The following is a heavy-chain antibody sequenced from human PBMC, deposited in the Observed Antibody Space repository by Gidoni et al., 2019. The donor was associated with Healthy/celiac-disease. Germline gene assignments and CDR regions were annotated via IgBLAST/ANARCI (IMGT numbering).Heavy chain of an antibody. V-gene: IGHV3-66*01. CDR3: ARERVVPAAMGYYYYGMDV. CDR1: GFTVSSNY. CDR2: IYSGGST. J-gene: IGHJ6*02. Sequence: EVQLVESGGGLVQPGGSLRLSCAASGFTVSSNYMSWVRQAPGKGLEWVSVIYSGGSTYYADSEKDRFTTSRDNSTNTLYLQMNSLRAEETAVYYCARERVVPAAMGYYYYGMDVWGQGTTVTVSS. D-gene: IGHD2-2*01.